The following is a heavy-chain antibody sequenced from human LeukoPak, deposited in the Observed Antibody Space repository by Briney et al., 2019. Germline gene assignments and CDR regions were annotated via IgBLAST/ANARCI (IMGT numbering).Heavy chain of an antibody. CDR1: GFIFSNYR. V-gene: IGHV3-7*01. Sequence: AGGSLRLSCAASGFIFSNYRMTWVRQAPGKALEWVANIKPDGSGEYYVDSLKGRFTISRDNAENSLFLQMNNLRVDDTAVYYCARSGGYGWDYWGQGAVVTVSS. J-gene: IGHJ4*02. CDR3: ARSGGYGWDY. CDR2: IKPDGSGE. D-gene: IGHD5-12*01.